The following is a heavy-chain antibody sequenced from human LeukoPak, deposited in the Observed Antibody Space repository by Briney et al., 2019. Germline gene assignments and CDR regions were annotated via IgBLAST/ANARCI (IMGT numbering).Heavy chain of an antibody. Sequence: GGSLRLSCAASGFTFSSYGMHWVRQAPGKGLEWVAFIRYDGSNKYYADSVKGRFTISRDNSKNTLYLQMNSLKTEDTAVYYCIAGGRIAAAGPLNYWGQGTLVTVSS. CDR2: IRYDGSNK. V-gene: IGHV3-30*02. CDR3: IAGGRIAAAGPLNY. J-gene: IGHJ4*02. D-gene: IGHD6-13*01. CDR1: GFTFSSYG.